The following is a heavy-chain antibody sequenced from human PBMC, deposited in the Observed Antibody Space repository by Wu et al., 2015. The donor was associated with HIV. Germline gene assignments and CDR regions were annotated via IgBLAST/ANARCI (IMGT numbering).Heavy chain of an antibody. Sequence: QVHLLQSGAEMKKPGASVTVSCKASGYTFTGHFMHWVRQAPGQGLEWMGWINPNSGDTNYVQKFQGRVTMTRDTSISTVYMELSRLRSDDTAVYYCARGPYIDYYDSPADYSYMDVWGKGPRSRLL. CDR3: ARGPYIDYYDSPADYSYMDV. D-gene: IGHD3-22*01. J-gene: IGHJ6*03. CDR2: INPNSGDT. V-gene: IGHV1-2*02. CDR1: GYTFTGHF.